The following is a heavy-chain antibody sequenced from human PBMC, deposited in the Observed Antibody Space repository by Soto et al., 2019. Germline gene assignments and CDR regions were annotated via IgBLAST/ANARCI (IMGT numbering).Heavy chain of an antibody. D-gene: IGHD3-10*01. CDR3: ARVRRSSMVRGINWFDP. CDR2: INHSGST. CDR1: GGSFSGYY. V-gene: IGHV4-34*01. J-gene: IGHJ5*02. Sequence: QVQLQQWGAGLLKPSETLSLTCAVYGGSFSGYYWSWIRQPPGKGLEWIGEINHSGSTNYNPSLKSRVTISVDTSKNQFSLKLSSVTAADTAVYYCARVRRSSMVRGINWFDPWGQGTLVTVSS.